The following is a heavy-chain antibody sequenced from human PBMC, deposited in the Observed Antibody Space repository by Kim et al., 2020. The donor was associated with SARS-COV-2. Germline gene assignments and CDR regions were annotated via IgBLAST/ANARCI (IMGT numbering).Heavy chain of an antibody. J-gene: IGHJ4*02. V-gene: IGHV1-3*01. CDR3: ARDGFDGEVEYSSSWYIPFDY. CDR1: GYTFTSYA. D-gene: IGHD6-13*01. CDR2: INAGNGNT. Sequence: ASVKVSCKASGYTFTSYAMHWVRQAPGQRLEWMGWINAGNGNTKYSQKFQGRVTITRDTSASTAYMELSSLRSEDTAVYYCARDGFDGEVEYSSSWYIPFDYWGQGTLVTVSS.